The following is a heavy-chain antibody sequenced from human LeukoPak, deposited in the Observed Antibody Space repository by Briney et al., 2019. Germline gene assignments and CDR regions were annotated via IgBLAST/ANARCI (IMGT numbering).Heavy chain of an antibody. D-gene: IGHD1-1*01. J-gene: IGHJ6*02. V-gene: IGHV1-69*13. CDR1: GGTFSSYA. CDR2: IIPIFDTA. Sequence: SVKVSCKASGGTFSSYAISWVRQAPGQGLEWMGGIIPIFDTANYAQKFQGRVTITADESTSTAYMELSSLRSEDTAVYYCARMYLAGLQLMDVWGQGTTVTVSS. CDR3: ARMYLAGLQLMDV.